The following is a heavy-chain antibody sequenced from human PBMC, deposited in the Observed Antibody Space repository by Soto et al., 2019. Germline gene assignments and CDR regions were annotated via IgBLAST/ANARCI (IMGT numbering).Heavy chain of an antibody. D-gene: IGHD3-22*01. Sequence: GGSLRLSCGASGFTFSSYAMHWVRQAPGKGLEWVAVISYDGSNKYYADSVKGRFTISRDNSKNTLYLQMNSLRAEDTAVYYCARDGKVVVITNADYWGQGTLVTVSS. V-gene: IGHV3-30-3*01. CDR1: GFTFSSYA. CDR3: ARDGKVVVITNADY. CDR2: ISYDGSNK. J-gene: IGHJ4*02.